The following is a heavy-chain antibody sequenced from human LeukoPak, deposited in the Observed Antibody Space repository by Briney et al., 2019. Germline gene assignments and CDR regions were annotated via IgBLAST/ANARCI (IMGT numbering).Heavy chain of an antibody. J-gene: IGHJ1*01. D-gene: IGHD3-16*02. CDR2: INPNSGGT. CDR1: GYTFTGYY. CDR3: ATASSIMITFGGVIVTQYFQH. V-gene: IGHV1-2*02. Sequence: ASVKVSCKASGYTFTGYYMHWVRQAPGQGLEWMGWINPNSGGTNYAQKFQGRVTMTEDTSTDSAYMELSSLRSEDTAVYYCATASSIMITFGGVIVTQYFQHWGQGTLVTVSS.